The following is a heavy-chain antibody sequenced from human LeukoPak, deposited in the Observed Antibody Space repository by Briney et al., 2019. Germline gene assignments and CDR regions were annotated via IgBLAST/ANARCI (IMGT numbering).Heavy chain of an antibody. CDR1: GFTFSNSL. CDR3: ARGAGYNWFDY. J-gene: IGHJ4*02. CDR2: MKENGSEK. D-gene: IGHD5-24*01. Sequence: PVGSLSLSCAASGFTFSNSLTNWVRQAAGKGLEWVAMMKENGSEKYYVDSVRGRFTISRHNAQHSLYLQMTSLRAEETAVYYCARGAGYNWFDYWGRGTLVTVSS. V-gene: IGHV3-7*04.